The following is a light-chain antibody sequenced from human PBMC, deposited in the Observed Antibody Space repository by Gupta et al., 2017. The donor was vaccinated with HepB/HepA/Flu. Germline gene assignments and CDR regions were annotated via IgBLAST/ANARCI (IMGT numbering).Light chain of an antibody. CDR3: QQYYNTPLT. J-gene: IGKJ4*01. CDR1: QSVLYSSNNKNY. Sequence: DIVMTQSPDSLAVSLGERDTINCKSSQSVLYSSNNKNYLAWYQQKPGQPPKLLIYWASTRESGVPDRFSGSGSGTDFTLTISSLQAEDVAVYYCQQYYNTPLTFGGGTKVEIK. CDR2: WAS. V-gene: IGKV4-1*01.